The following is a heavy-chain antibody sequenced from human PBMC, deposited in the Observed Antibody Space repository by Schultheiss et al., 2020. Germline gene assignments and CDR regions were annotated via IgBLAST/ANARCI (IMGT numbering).Heavy chain of an antibody. CDR2: ISFDGSHK. CDR1: GFTFSSYG. D-gene: IGHD2-8*02. J-gene: IGHJ4*02. V-gene: IGHV3-33*01. Sequence: GESLKISCAASGFTFSSYGMHWVRQAPGKGLEWVAIISFDGSHKNYADSVKGRISISRDNPKNTLYLQMNSLRAEDTAVYYCARGAYCTGGVCYSADYWGQGTLVTVSS. CDR3: ARGAYCTGGVCYSADY.